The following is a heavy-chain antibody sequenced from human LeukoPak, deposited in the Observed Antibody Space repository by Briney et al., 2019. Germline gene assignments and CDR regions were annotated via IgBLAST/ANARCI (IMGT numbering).Heavy chain of an antibody. CDR1: GFTFSSYG. CDR3: AKDPRRGSYYGPRYFDY. D-gene: IGHD1-26*01. J-gene: IGHJ4*02. Sequence: PGGSLRLSCAASGFTFSSYGMSWVRQAPGKGLEWVSAISGSGGSTYYADSVKGRFTISRDNSKNTLYLQMNSLRAEDTAVYYCAKDPRRGSYYGPRYFDYWGQGTLVTVSS. CDR2: ISGSGGST. V-gene: IGHV3-23*01.